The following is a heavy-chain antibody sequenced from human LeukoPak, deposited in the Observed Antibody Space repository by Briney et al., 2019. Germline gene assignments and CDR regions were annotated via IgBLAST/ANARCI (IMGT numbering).Heavy chain of an antibody. CDR1: GGSISRSNYY. CDR2: IYYSGSA. J-gene: IGHJ4*02. Sequence: PSETLSLPCTVSGGSISRSNYYWGWIRQPPGKGLEWIGSIYYSGSANYNPSLKSRVTISVDTSKNQFSLKLSSVTAADTAVYYCARRGYNYDSSGYYYFDYWGQGTLATVSS. D-gene: IGHD3-22*01. CDR3: ARRGYNYDSSGYYYFDY. V-gene: IGHV4-39*01.